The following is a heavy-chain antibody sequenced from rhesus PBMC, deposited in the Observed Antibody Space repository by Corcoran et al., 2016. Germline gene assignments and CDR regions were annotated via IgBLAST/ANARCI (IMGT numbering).Heavy chain of an antibody. Sequence: QVQLQESGPGLVKPSETLSLTCAVSGGSISDYYYWNWIRQPPGKGLEWIGNIYGNTASTHYNPPPKRRLPLSKDPAKNPFFLDLSSVTAPGTAVYYWAGGVAATGRFVYWGQGVLVTVSS. D-gene: IGHD6-31*01. CDR3: AGGVAATGRFVY. CDR2: IYGNTAST. CDR1: GGSISDYYY. J-gene: IGHJ4*01. V-gene: IGHV4S9*01.